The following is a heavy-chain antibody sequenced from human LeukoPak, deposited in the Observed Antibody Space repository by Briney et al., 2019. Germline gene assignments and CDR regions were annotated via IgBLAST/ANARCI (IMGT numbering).Heavy chain of an antibody. CDR1: GFSFTTYY. CDR2: INPSGDST. D-gene: IGHD3-16*01. J-gene: IGHJ4*02. CDR3: ATGLAAAPWGY. Sequence: ASVKVSCKASGFSFTTYYMHWVRQAPGQGLEWMGLINPSGDSTIYAQKFQGRVTMTEDTSTDTAYMELSSLRSEDTAVYYCATGLAAAPWGYWGQGTLVTVSS. V-gene: IGHV1-46*01.